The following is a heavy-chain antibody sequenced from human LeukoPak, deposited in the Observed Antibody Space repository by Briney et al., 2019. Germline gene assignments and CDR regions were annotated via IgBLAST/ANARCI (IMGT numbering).Heavy chain of an antibody. J-gene: IGHJ4*02. CDR1: GGSISSYY. CDR3: ARTRGYSYEYYFDY. Sequence: SETLSLTCTVSGGSISSYYWSWIRQPPGKGLEWIGYIYYSGSTNYNPSLKSRVTISVDTSKNQFSLKLSSVTAADTAVYYCARTRGYSYEYYFDYWGQGTLVTVSS. V-gene: IGHV4-59*01. CDR2: IYYSGST. D-gene: IGHD5-18*01.